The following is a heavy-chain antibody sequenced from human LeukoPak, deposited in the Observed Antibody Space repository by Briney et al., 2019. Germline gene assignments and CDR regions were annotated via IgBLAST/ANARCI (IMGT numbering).Heavy chain of an antibody. CDR3: ARDPTVAAAGYYFGF. V-gene: IGHV4-34*01. Sequence: PSETLSLTCAVYGGSFSGYYWSWIRQPPGKGLEWIGEINHSGSTNYNPSLKSRVTISVDTSKNQFSLKLSSVTAADTAVYYCARDPTVAAAGYYFGFWGQGTLVTVSS. CDR1: GGSFSGYY. D-gene: IGHD6-13*01. J-gene: IGHJ4*02. CDR2: INHSGST.